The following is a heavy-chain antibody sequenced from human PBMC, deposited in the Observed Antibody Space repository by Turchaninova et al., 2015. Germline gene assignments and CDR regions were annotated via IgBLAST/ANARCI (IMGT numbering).Heavy chain of an antibody. CDR1: GGSISSYY. CDR2: IYYSGST. D-gene: IGHD2-2*01. Sequence: QVQLQESGPGLVKPSETLSLTCTVSGGSISSYYWSWIRRPPGKGLEWIGYIYYSGSTNYNPSLKSRVTISVDTSKNQFSLKLSSVTAADTAVYYCARASPRAWFDPWGQGTLVTVSS. V-gene: IGHV4-59*01. J-gene: IGHJ5*02. CDR3: ARASPRAWFDP.